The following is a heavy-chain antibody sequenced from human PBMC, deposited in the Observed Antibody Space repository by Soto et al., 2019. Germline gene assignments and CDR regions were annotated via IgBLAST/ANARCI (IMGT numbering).Heavy chain of an antibody. D-gene: IGHD1-1*01. CDR2: VYAGDSDT. CDR3: ARRTCSWNDAEFDY. CDR1: GYRFINFW. J-gene: IGHJ4*02. Sequence: GESLKISCKGSGYRFINFWIGWVRQVPGKGLEWMGIVYAGDSDTKYSPSFQGQVTISVDKSISTAYLERSSLKASDTAVYYCARRTCSWNDAEFDYWGQGTLVTVS. V-gene: IGHV5-51*01.